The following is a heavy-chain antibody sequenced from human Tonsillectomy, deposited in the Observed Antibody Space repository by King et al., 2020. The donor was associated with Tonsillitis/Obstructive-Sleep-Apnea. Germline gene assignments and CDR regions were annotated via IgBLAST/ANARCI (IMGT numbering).Heavy chain of an antibody. D-gene: IGHD1-7*01. J-gene: IGHJ4*02. V-gene: IGHV1-2*02. Sequence: GQLVQSGAEVKKPGASVKVSCKASGYTFTEYSIHWVRQAPGQGLECMGWINPNSGGTNYAQKFRGRVTMTRDTSISTAYMELSRLKSDDTAVYYCARLRGHQLLSDYDYWGQGTLVTVSS. CDR1: GYTFTEYS. CDR2: INPNSGGT. CDR3: ARLRGHQLLSDYDY.